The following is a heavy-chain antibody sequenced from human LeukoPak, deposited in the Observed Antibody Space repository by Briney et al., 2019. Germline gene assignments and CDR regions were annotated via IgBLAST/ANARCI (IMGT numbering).Heavy chain of an antibody. V-gene: IGHV4-39*07. CDR2: INHSGST. J-gene: IGHJ6*02. CDR3: AREYYDSSGYYWVHYYYYGMDV. D-gene: IGHD3-22*01. CDR1: GGSIRSSSYY. Sequence: SETLSLTCTVSGGSIRSSSYYWGWIRQPPGKGLEWIGEINHSGSTNYNPSLKSRVTISVDTSKNQFSLKLSSVTAADTAVYYCAREYYDSSGYYWVHYYYYGMDVWGQGTTVTVSS.